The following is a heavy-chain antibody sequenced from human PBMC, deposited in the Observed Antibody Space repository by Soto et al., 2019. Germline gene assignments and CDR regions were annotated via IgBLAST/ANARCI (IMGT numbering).Heavy chain of an antibody. D-gene: IGHD6-13*01. V-gene: IGHV3-30-3*01. CDR3: AREDIAAAGPNWFDP. Sequence: PGGSLRLSCAASGFTFSSYAMHWVRQAPGKGLEWVAVISYDGSNKYYADSVKGRFTISRDNSKNTLYLQMNSLRAEDTAVYYCAREDIAAAGPNWFDPWGQGTLVTVSS. CDR1: GFTFSSYA. J-gene: IGHJ5*02. CDR2: ISYDGSNK.